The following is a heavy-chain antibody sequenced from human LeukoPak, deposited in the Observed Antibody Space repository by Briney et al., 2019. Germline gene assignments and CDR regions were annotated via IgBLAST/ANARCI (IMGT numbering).Heavy chain of an antibody. V-gene: IGHV3-23*01. Sequence: GGSLRLSCAASGFTFNIYSMNWVRQAPGKGLEWVSTISISANTHYADSVKGRFTISRDNSKSTLYLQMNSLRAEDTAIYYCAKDHDSTGLFQDRDYWGQGTQVTISS. CDR2: ISISANT. J-gene: IGHJ4*02. D-gene: IGHD6-19*01. CDR1: GFTFNIYS. CDR3: AKDHDSTGLFQDRDY.